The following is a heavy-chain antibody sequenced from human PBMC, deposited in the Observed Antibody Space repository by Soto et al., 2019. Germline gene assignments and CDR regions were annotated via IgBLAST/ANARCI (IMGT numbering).Heavy chain of an antibody. Sequence: PGESLKISCKGSGYSFTSYWIGWVRQMPGKGLAWMGIIYPGDSDTRYSPSFQGQVTISADKSISTAYLQWSSLKASDTAMYYCARLPYCSSTSCYPRLYYYYYYGMDVWGQGTTVTVSS. CDR3: ARLPYCSSTSCYPRLYYYYYYGMDV. CDR1: GYSFTSYW. V-gene: IGHV5-51*01. CDR2: IYPGDSDT. D-gene: IGHD2-2*01. J-gene: IGHJ6*02.